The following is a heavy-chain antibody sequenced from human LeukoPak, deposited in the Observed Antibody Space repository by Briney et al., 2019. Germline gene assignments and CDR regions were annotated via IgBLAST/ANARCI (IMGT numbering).Heavy chain of an antibody. D-gene: IGHD4-17*01. V-gene: IGHV3-7*01. CDR3: ATDVDYGDSSF. Sequence: GGSLRLSCVASGFTFSKYWVNWVRQAPGKGLEWVANIKEDGSEKSYVDSVKGRFTISRDNAKNSLYPQMNNVRAEDTAVYYCATDVDYGDSSFWGQGTLVIVSS. CDR2: IKEDGSEK. CDR1: GFTFSKYW. J-gene: IGHJ4*02.